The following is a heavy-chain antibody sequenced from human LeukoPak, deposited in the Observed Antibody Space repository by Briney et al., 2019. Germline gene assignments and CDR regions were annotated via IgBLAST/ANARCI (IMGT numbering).Heavy chain of an antibody. Sequence: PWASVKVSCKASGGTFSSYAISWVRQAPGQGLEWMGGIIPIFGTANYAQKFQGRVTITADESTSTAYMELSSLRPEDTAVYYCARGPEGYSSSWYYTDYWGQGTLVTVSS. CDR3: ARGPEGYSSSWYYTDY. D-gene: IGHD6-13*01. J-gene: IGHJ4*02. CDR1: GGTFSSYA. CDR2: IIPIFGTA. V-gene: IGHV1-69*13.